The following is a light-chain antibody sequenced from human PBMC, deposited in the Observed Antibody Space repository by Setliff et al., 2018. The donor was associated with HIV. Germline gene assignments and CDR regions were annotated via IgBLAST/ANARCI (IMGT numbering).Light chain of an antibody. CDR2: EVS. CDR1: SSDVGGYNR. V-gene: IGLV2-18*02. Sequence: QSALTQPPSVSGPPGQSVTISCTGTSSDVGGYNRVSWYQQPPGTAPRLMIYEVSNRPSGVPDRFSGSKSGNTASLTISGLQAEDEADYYCSSYTSSRGVVFGGGTKVTVL. CDR3: SSYTSSRGVV. J-gene: IGLJ2*01.